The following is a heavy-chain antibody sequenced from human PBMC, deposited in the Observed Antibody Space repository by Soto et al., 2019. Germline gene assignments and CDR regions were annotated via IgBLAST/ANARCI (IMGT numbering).Heavy chain of an antibody. D-gene: IGHD6-25*01. CDR1: GGSFSGYY. Sequence: QVQLQQWGAGLLKPSETLSLTCAVYGGSFSGYYWSWIRQPPGKGLEWIGEINHSGSTNYNPSLKSRVTISGDTSKNQFSLKLSSVTAAGTAVYYCATRRGSGYMAAATGYFDYWGQGTLVTVSS. J-gene: IGHJ4*02. CDR2: INHSGST. V-gene: IGHV4-34*01. CDR3: ATRRGSGYMAAATGYFDY.